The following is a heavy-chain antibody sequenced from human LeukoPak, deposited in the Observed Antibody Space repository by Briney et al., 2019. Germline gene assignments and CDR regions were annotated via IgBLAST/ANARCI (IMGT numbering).Heavy chain of an antibody. J-gene: IGHJ3*02. Sequence: GGSLRLSCAASGFMFDDYAMNWVRQAPGKGLEWVSSISSSSSYIYYADSVKGRFTISRDNAKNSLYLQMNSLRAEDTAVYYCARDPGGGGGYGRVFDIWGQGTMVTVSS. CDR1: GFMFDDYA. D-gene: IGHD5-12*01. CDR3: ARDPGGGGGYGRVFDI. CDR2: ISSSSSYI. V-gene: IGHV3-21*01.